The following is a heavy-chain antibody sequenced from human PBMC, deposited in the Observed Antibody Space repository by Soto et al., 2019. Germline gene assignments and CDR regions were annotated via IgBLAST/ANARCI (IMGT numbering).Heavy chain of an antibody. V-gene: IGHV3-30-3*01. Sequence: QVQLVESGGGVVQPGRSLRLSCAASGFTFSSYAMHWVRQAPGKGLEWVAVLSYDGSNKYYADSVKGRFTISRDNSKNTLYLQMNSLRAEDTAVYYCARDPTYYYDSSCYYHVGGVDYWGPGTLVTVSS. CDR3: ARDPTYYYDSSCYYHVGGVDY. CDR2: LSYDGSNK. J-gene: IGHJ4*02. D-gene: IGHD3-22*01. CDR1: GFTFSSYA.